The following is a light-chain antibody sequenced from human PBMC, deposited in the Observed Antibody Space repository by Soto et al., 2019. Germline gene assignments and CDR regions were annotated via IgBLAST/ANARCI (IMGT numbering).Light chain of an antibody. V-gene: IGKV1-33*01. Sequence: DIQLTQSPSFLSASVGDRVTITCRASQDIANYLAWYQQKLGKAPKLLIYDASNLETGVPSRFSGSGSGTYFSFTISSLQPEDFATYYCQQYSNLITFGQGTRLEIK. J-gene: IGKJ5*01. CDR2: DAS. CDR1: QDIANY. CDR3: QQYSNLIT.